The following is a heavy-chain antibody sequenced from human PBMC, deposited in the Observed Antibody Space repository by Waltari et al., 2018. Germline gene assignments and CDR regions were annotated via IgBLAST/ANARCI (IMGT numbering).Heavy chain of an antibody. CDR2: IIPILGIA. Sequence: QVQLVQSGAEVKKPGSSGKVSCKASGGTFSSYAISWVRQAPGQGLEWMGRIIPILGIANYEQKFQGRVTITADKSTSTAYMELSSLRSEDTAVYYCARVVPADTGYGMDVWGQGTTVTVSS. J-gene: IGHJ6*02. V-gene: IGHV1-69*09. CDR3: ARVVPADTGYGMDV. D-gene: IGHD2-2*01. CDR1: GGTFSSYA.